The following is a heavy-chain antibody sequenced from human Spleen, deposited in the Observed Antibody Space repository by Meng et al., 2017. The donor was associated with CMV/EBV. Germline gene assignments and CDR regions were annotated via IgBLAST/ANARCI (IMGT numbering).Heavy chain of an antibody. CDR3: ALELDCSSTSCYGEDWFDP. Sequence: SETLSLTCTVSGGSISSSSYYWGWIRQPPGKGLEWIGSIYYSGSTNYNPSLKSRVTISVDTSKNQFSLKLSSVTAADTAVYYCALELDCSSTSCYGEDWFDPWGQGTLVTVSS. V-gene: IGHV4-39*01. D-gene: IGHD2-2*01. J-gene: IGHJ5*02. CDR1: GGSISSSSYY. CDR2: IYYSGST.